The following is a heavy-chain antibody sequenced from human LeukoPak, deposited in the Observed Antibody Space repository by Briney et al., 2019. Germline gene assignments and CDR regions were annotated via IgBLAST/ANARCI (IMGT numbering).Heavy chain of an antibody. CDR3: AKVGMITFGGVIVKDY. CDR2: ISGSGGST. D-gene: IGHD3-16*02. CDR1: GFTFSSYA. Sequence: GGSLRLSCAASGFTFSSYAMSWVRQAPGKGLEWVSAISGSGGSTYYADSVKGRLTISRDNSKNTLYLQMNSLRAEDTAVYYCAKVGMITFGGVIVKDYWGQGTLVTVSS. J-gene: IGHJ4*02. V-gene: IGHV3-23*01.